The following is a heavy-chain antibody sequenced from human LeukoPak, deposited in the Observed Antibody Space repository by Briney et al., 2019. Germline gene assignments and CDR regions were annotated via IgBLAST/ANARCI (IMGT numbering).Heavy chain of an antibody. CDR3: ARDRGGKDF. CDR1: GFTFSNSW. J-gene: IGHJ4*02. V-gene: IGHV3-7*04. Sequence: GGSLRLSCATSGFTFSNSWMGWVRQAPGKGLEWVANIQQDGNEKYHADSVKGRFTISRHNAKNSLYLEMNSLRVEDTAVYYCARDRGGKDFWGQGTLVTVSS. CDR2: IQQDGNEK. D-gene: IGHD3-16*01.